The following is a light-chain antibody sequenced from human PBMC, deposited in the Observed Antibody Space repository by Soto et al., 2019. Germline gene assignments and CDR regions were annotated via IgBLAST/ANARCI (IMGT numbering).Light chain of an antibody. Sequence: QSALTQPASVSGSPGQSITISCPGTSSDVGDYNFVSWYQQHPGKAPKFMIYNVTDRPSGISNRFSGSKSGNTASLNISGLRPEDEADYYCISYASTSPHVVFGGGTKVTVL. CDR1: SSDVGDYNF. J-gene: IGLJ2*01. CDR3: ISYASTSPHVV. V-gene: IGLV2-14*01. CDR2: NVT.